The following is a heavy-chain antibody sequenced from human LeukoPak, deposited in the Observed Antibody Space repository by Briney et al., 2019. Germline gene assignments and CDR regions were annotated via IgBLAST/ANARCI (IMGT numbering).Heavy chain of an antibody. CDR3: ARVGVSYGGNSLVGGY. V-gene: IGHV3-21*01. J-gene: IGHJ4*02. CDR1: GFTFSSYS. Sequence: GGSLRLSCAASGFTFSSYSMNWVRQAPGKGLEWVSSISSSSSYIYYADSVKGRFTISRDNAKNSLYLQMNSLRAEDTAVYYCARVGVSYGGNSLVGGYWGQGTLVTVSS. CDR2: ISSSSSYI. D-gene: IGHD4-23*01.